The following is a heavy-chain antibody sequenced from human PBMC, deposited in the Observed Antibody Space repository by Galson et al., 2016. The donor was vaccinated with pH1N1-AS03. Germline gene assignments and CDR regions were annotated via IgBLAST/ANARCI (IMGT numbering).Heavy chain of an antibody. V-gene: IGHV3-7*03. D-gene: IGHD4-23*01. Sequence: SLRLSCAASGFTFSTYWMSWVRQAPGKGPEWVAHINQDGSEKYYVDSVRGRFTISRDNAKNSLYLQMNGLRAEDTAVYYCARKDLLNRWELLRGPFDVWGQGTMVTVSS. CDR3: ARKDLLNRWELLRGPFDV. CDR1: GFTFSTYW. CDR2: INQDGSEK. J-gene: IGHJ3*01.